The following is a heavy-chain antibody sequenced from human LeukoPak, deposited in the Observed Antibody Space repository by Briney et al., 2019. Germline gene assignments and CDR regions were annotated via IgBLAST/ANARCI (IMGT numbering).Heavy chain of an antibody. J-gene: IGHJ4*02. CDR3: ARDRVGLAAAGTQDY. CDR2: ISAYNGNT. V-gene: IGHV1-18*01. Sequence: ASVKVSCKASGYTFTSYGISWVRQAPGQGLEWMGGISAYNGNTNYAQKLQGRVTMTTDTSTSTAYMELRSLRSDDTAVYYCARDRVGLAAAGTQDYWGQGTLVTVSS. CDR1: GYTFTSYG. D-gene: IGHD6-13*01.